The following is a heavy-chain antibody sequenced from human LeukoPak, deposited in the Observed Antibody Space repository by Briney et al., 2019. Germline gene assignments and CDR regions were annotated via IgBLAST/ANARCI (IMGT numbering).Heavy chain of an antibody. V-gene: IGHV1-8*01. D-gene: IGHD2-2*01. CDR3: ATSIVVVPAASDY. CDR1: GYTFTSYD. Sequence: ASVKVSCKASGYTFTSYDINWVRQATGQGLEWMGWMNPNSGNTGYAQKFQGRVTMTRNTSISTAYMELSSLRSEDTAVYYCATSIVVVPAASDYRGQGTLVTVSS. J-gene: IGHJ4*02. CDR2: MNPNSGNT.